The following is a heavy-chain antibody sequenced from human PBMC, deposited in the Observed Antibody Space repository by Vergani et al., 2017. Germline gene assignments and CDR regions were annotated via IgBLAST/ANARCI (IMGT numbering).Heavy chain of an antibody. Sequence: QVQLVQSGAEVKKPGSSVKVSCKASGGTFSSYAISWVRQAPGQGLEWMGGIIPIFGTANYAQKFQGRVTITADESTRTAYMELSSLRSEDTAVYYCARSIDYDILTGYYNYYMDVWGKGTTVTVSS. V-gene: IGHV1-69*01. CDR2: IIPIFGTA. J-gene: IGHJ6*03. D-gene: IGHD3-9*01. CDR3: ARSIDYDILTGYYNYYMDV. CDR1: GGTFSSYA.